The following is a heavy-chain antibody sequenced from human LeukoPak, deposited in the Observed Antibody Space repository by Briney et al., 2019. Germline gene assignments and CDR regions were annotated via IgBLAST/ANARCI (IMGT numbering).Heavy chain of an antibody. CDR3: ARDCEFCDLLFYMNV. D-gene: IGHD3-16*01. J-gene: IGHJ6*03. V-gene: IGHV4-61*09. CDR2: IDNSGST. Sequence: PSETLSLTCTVSGGSISSSSYYWTWIRQPAGKGLEWIGHIDNSGSTNCNPSLKSRVTISVDTSKNQFSLNLTSVTAADTAVYYCARDCEFCDLLFYMNVWGKGTTVTVSS. CDR1: GGSISSSSYY.